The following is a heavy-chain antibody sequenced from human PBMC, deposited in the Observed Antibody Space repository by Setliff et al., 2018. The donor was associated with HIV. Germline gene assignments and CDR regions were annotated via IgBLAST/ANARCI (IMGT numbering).Heavy chain of an antibody. CDR1: TYSISSGYY. D-gene: IGHD2-15*01. CDR3: ARLGAEDFIDAFDS. V-gene: IGHV4-38-2*01. CDR2: INHSGDT. J-gene: IGHJ4*02. Sequence: SETLSLTCAVSTYSISSGYYWGWIRQPPGKGLEWIGEINHSGDTNYNPSLKSRVTISVDTSKNQFSLNLNSVTAADTAVYYCARLGAEDFIDAFDSWGQGTLVTVSS.